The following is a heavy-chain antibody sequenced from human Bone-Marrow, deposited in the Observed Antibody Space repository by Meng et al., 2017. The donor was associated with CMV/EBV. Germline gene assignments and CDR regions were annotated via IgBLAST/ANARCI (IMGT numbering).Heavy chain of an antibody. D-gene: IGHD6-6*01. Sequence: SETLSLTCTVSGGSISSSGYYWGWIRQPPGKGLEWIGSIYYSGSTYYNPSLKTRVTISVDTSKNQFSLKLSSVTAADTAVYYCAGGGYSSSSVQGQNYYYYYGMDVWGQGTTVTVSS. J-gene: IGHJ6*02. CDR3: AGGGYSSSSVQGQNYYYYYGMDV. V-gene: IGHV4-39*01. CDR2: IYYSGST. CDR1: GGSISSSGYY.